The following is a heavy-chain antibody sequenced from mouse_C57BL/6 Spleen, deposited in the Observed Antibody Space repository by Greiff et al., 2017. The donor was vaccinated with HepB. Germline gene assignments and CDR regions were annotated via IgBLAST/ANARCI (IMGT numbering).Heavy chain of an antibody. J-gene: IGHJ4*01. CDR2: IYPSDSET. Sequence: QVQLQQPGAELVRPGSSVKLSCKASGYTFTSYWMDWVKQRPGQGLEWIGNIYPSDSETHYNQKFKDKATLTVDKSSSTAYMQLSSLTSEDSAVYYCARREGRRAMDYWGQGTSVTVSS. V-gene: IGHV1-61*01. D-gene: IGHD3-3*01. CDR1: GYTFTSYW. CDR3: ARREGRRAMDY.